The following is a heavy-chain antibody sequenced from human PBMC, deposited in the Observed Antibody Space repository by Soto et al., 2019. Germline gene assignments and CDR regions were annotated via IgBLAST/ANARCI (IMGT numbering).Heavy chain of an antibody. CDR3: ATDRAHSYHY. D-gene: IGHD3-10*01. CDR1: EGTLKTYA. CDR2: ITPFIGPT. Sequence: QVQLVQSGTEVKKPASSVKVACKASEGTLKTYAITWVRQATGHGLEWMGGITPFIGPTTYAQKFQGRLSITTDESTTTAYMELSSLKFDDTAVYYCATDRAHSYHYWGQGSLVTVSS. J-gene: IGHJ4*02. V-gene: IGHV1-69*01.